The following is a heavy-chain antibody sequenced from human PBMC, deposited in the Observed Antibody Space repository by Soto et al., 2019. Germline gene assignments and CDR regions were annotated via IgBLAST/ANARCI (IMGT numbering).Heavy chain of an antibody. D-gene: IGHD2-21*02. CDR3: ARNGGNSPDY. CDR2: SYYSGST. Sequence: KASETLSLTCTVSGGSISSGGYYWSWIRQHPGKGLEWIGYSYYSGSTYYNPSLKSRVTISVDTSKNHFSLKLSSVTAAETAVYYCARNGGNSPDYWGQGNLVTVSS. V-gene: IGHV4-31*03. J-gene: IGHJ4*01. CDR1: GGSISSGGYY.